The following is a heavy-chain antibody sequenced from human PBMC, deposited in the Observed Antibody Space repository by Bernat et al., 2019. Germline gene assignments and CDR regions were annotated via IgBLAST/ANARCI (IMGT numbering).Heavy chain of an antibody. CDR1: GFTFSSYA. V-gene: IGHV3-23*01. J-gene: IGHJ3*02. Sequence: EVQLLESGGGLVQPGGSLRLSCAASGFTFSSYAMSWVRQAPGKGLEWVSAISGSGGSTYYADSVKGRFTISRDNSKNTLYLQMNSLRAEDTAVYYCARDGSITIFGVAPKHDAFDIWGQGTMVTVSS. D-gene: IGHD3-3*01. CDR3: ARDGSITIFGVAPKHDAFDI. CDR2: ISGSGGST.